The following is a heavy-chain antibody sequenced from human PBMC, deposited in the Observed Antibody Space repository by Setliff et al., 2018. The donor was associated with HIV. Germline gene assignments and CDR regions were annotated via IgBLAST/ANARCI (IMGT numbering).Heavy chain of an antibody. V-gene: IGHV3-11*04. CDR1: GFTFSDYY. CDR2: ISGNGGAI. Sequence: GSLRLSCAASGFTFSDYYMSWIRQAPGKGLEWVSYISGNGGAINYADSVKGRFTISRDNAKNSMYLQMNSLRAEDTAVYYCARDSGGSYTPLDYWGHGTLVTVSS. CDR3: ARDSGGSYTPLDY. J-gene: IGHJ4*01. D-gene: IGHD3-10*01.